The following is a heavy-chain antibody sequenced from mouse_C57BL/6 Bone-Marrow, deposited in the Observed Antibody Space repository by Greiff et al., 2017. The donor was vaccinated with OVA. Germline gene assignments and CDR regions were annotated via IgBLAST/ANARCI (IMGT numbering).Heavy chain of an antibody. CDR1: GFTFSDFY. V-gene: IGHV7-1*01. CDR2: SRHKANDYTN. J-gene: IGHJ1*03. Sequence: EVKLMESGGGLVQSGRSLRLSCATSGFTFSDFYMEWVRQAPGKGLEWIAASRHKANDYTNAYSASVKGRFIVSRDTSESILYLQMNALRAEDTAIYCCARDELTGPYGDIDVWGTGTSVTVSS. CDR3: ARDELTGPYGDIDV. D-gene: IGHD4-1*01.